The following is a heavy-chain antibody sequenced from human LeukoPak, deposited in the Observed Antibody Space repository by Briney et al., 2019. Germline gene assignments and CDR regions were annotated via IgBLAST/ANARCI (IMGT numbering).Heavy chain of an antibody. J-gene: IGHJ4*02. D-gene: IGHD1-1*01. Sequence: SETLSLTCTVSGGSISSGSYYWSWIRQPAGKGLEWIGRVYTSGNTNYNPSLKSRVTISVDTSKNQFSLKLTSVTAADTAVYYCAIWGGTSDFDYWGQGILVTVSS. CDR2: VYTSGNT. CDR3: AIWGGTSDFDY. CDR1: GGSISSGSYY. V-gene: IGHV4-61*02.